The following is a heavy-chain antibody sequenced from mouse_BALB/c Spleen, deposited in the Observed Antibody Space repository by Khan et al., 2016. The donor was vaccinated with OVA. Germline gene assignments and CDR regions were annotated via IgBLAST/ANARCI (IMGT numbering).Heavy chain of an antibody. CDR3: TRDGNYAHWFFDV. V-gene: IGHV5-6-4*01. CDR1: GFTFSSYT. CDR2: LSSGATYT. D-gene: IGHD2-1*01. Sequence: EVQLVESGGGLVKPGGSLKLSCAASGFTFSSYTMSWVRQTPEKRLEWVATLSSGATYTYYPDSVKARFTISRDNAKNTLYLQMSSLKSEDTAMYDCTRDGNYAHWFFDVWGAGTTVTVSS. J-gene: IGHJ1*01.